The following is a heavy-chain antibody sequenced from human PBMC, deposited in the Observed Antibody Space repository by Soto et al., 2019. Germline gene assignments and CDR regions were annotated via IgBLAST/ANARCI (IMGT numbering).Heavy chain of an antibody. CDR3: AREDYTTSSGFDP. V-gene: IGHV4-59*11. J-gene: IGHJ5*02. CDR2: IFYSGST. D-gene: IGHD6-6*01. CDR1: GGSITSHY. Sequence: SETLSLTCSVSGGSITSHYWTWIRQPPGKGLEWIGSIFYSGSTNYNPSLQSRVTMSIDRSTNQFSLMLNFLTAADTAVYYCAREDYTTSSGFDPWGQGTLVTVSS.